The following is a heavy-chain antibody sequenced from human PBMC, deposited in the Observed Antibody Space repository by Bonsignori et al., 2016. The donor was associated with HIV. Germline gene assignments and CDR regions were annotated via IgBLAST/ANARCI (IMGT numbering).Heavy chain of an antibody. D-gene: IGHD3-22*01. V-gene: IGHV4-38-2*01. CDR2: IYHGGST. CDR3: ARYDSSGYYYGGADGFDI. Sequence: QVHLQESGPGLVKPSETLSLTCAVSGYSISSGYYWGWIRQPPGKGLEWIGSIYHGGSTYYNPSLKSRVTILVDTSKSQFSLKLSSVTAADTAVYYCARYDSSGYYYGGADGFDIWGQGTMVTVSS. J-gene: IGHJ3*02. CDR1: GYSISSGYY.